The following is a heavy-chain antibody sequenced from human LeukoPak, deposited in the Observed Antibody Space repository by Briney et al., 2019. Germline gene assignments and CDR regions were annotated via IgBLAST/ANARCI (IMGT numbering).Heavy chain of an antibody. CDR1: GYTFTGYY. D-gene: IGHD1-26*01. Sequence: GASVKGSCKASGYTFTGYYMHWVRQAPGQGLEWMGWINPSSGGTNSAQKFQGRVTMTRDTSISTADMELSRLRSDDTAVYYCARGRGGSYYNWFDAWGQGTLVTVSS. CDR3: ARGRGGSYYNWFDA. V-gene: IGHV1-2*02. J-gene: IGHJ5*02. CDR2: INPSSGGT.